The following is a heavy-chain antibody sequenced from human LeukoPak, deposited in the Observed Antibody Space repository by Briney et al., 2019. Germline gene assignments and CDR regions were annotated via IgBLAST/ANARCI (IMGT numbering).Heavy chain of an antibody. Sequence: SETLSLTCTVSGGSISSYYWSWIRQPPGKGLEWIGYIYYSGSTNYNPSLKSRVTISVDTSKNQFSLKLSSVTAADTAVYYCARGGIAAVYLDYWGQGTLVTVSS. CDR3: ARGGIAAVYLDY. D-gene: IGHD6-13*01. CDR2: IYYSGST. V-gene: IGHV4-59*08. CDR1: GGSISSYY. J-gene: IGHJ4*02.